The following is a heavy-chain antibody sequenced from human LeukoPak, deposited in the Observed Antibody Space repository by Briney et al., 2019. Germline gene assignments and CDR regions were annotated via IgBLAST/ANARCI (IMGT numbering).Heavy chain of an antibody. V-gene: IGHV4-59*01. Sequence: PETLSLTCTVSGGSISSYYWSWIRQPPGKGLEWIGYIYYSGSTNYNPSLKSRVTISVDTSKNQFSLKLSSVTAADTAVYYCARGVYIVATISNNWFDPWGQGTLVTVSS. D-gene: IGHD5-12*01. CDR2: IYYSGST. J-gene: IGHJ5*02. CDR1: GGSISSYY. CDR3: ARGVYIVATISNNWFDP.